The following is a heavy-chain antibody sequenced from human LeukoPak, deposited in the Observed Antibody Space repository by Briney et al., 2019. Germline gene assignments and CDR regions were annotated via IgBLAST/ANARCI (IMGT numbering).Heavy chain of an antibody. CDR3: ASLKNYYDSSGYLVTDAFDI. CDR2: ISGYNGNT. J-gene: IGHJ3*02. Sequence: ASVKVSCKASGYTFTSFGISWVRQAPGQGLEWMGWISGYNGNTDYAQKLQGRVTMTTDTSTSTAYLELRSLKSDDTAVYYCASLKNYYDSSGYLVTDAFDIWGQGTMVTVSS. CDR1: GYTFTSFG. D-gene: IGHD3-22*01. V-gene: IGHV1-18*01.